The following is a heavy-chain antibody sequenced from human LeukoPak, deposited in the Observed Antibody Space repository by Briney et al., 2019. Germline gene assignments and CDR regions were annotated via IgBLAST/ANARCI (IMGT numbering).Heavy chain of an antibody. J-gene: IGHJ6*03. CDR1: GFTFSDYN. D-gene: IGHD2-15*01. V-gene: IGHV3-11*01. CDR3: ARVLRYCSGGNCYSGGLGYMDV. Sequence: GGSLRLSCAASGFTFSDYNMRWIRQAPGKGLEWVSSISRSGSTKYYADSVKGRSTISRDNAKNSLFLQMNSLRAEDTAVYYCARVLRYCSGGNCYSGGLGYMDVWGKGTTVTISS. CDR2: ISRSGSTK.